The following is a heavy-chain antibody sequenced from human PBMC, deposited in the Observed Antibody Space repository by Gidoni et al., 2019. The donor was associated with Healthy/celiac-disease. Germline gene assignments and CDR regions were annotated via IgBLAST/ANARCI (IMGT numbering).Heavy chain of an antibody. D-gene: IGHD6-19*01. V-gene: IGHV3-23*01. CDR3: AKDLGGIAVAGVFDY. Sequence: EVQLLESGGGLLQPGGSLRLSCAASGFTFSTYAMSWVRQAPGKGLEWVSAISGSGGSTYYADSVKGRFTISRDNSKNTLYLQMNSLRAEDTAVYYCAKDLGGIAVAGVFDYWGQGTLVTVSS. CDR2: ISGSGGST. CDR1: GFTFSTYA. J-gene: IGHJ4*02.